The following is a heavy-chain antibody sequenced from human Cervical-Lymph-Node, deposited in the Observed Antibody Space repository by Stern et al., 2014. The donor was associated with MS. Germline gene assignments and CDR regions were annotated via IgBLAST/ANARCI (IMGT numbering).Heavy chain of an antibody. J-gene: IGHJ5*02. CDR1: GFSLSNARMG. D-gene: IGHD1-26*01. CDR2: IFSNDEK. V-gene: IGHV2-26*01. CDR3: ARIGGSYLNWFDP. Sequence: QITLRESGPVLVKPTETLTLTCTVSGFSLSNARMGVSWIRQPPGQALEWLAHIFSNDEKSYSTSLKSRLTISKDTSKSQVVLTMTNMDPVDTATYYCARIGGSYLNWFDPWGQGTLVTVSS.